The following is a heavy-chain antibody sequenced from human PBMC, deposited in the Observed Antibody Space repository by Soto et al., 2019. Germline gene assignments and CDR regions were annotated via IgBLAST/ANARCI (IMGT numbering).Heavy chain of an antibody. J-gene: IGHJ3*02. CDR2: ISQVGTNK. V-gene: IGHV3-30-3*02. CDR1: GFTFSSYA. Sequence: QVQLVESGGGVVQPGRSLRLSCAASGFTFSSYAMYWIRQAPGKGLEWVASISQVGTNKYYADSVKGRFTISRDNSANTVYLQMNSLTPEDTAVYFCAKPPQAGWVFEIWGQGTMVTVSS. CDR3: AKPPQAGWVFEI. D-gene: IGHD3-16*01.